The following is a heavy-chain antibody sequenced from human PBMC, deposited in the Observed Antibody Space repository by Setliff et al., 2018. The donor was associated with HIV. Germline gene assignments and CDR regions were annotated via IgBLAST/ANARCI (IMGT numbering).Heavy chain of an antibody. CDR2: IYYSGST. CDR1: GGSISSYY. J-gene: IGHJ4*02. CDR3: ARDARYYNFWSGYYDY. Sequence: ETLSLTCNVSGGSISSYYWSWIRQPPGKGLEWIGYIYYSGSTNYNPSLKSRVTISVDTSKNQFSLKLSSVTAADTAVYYCARDARYYNFWSGYYDYWGQGTLVTVSS. D-gene: IGHD3-3*01. V-gene: IGHV4-59*01.